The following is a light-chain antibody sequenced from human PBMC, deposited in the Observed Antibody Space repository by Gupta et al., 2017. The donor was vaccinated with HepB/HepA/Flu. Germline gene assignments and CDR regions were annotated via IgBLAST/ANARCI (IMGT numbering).Light chain of an antibody. CDR2: DAS. CDR3: QQYDDLVLT. Sequence: DIQMTQSPSSLSASVGDRVTITCQASQNIGRHVSWYHQRPGKAPKLLIYDASRLQTGVPSRFSGSGSGTFFSLTISSLQTEDSATYYCQQYDDLVLTFGGGTKLEIK. CDR1: QNIGRH. J-gene: IGKJ4*01. V-gene: IGKV1-33*01.